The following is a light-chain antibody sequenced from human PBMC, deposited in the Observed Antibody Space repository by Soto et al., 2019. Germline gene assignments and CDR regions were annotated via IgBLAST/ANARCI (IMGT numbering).Light chain of an antibody. CDR2: SAS. CDR3: QSNYILPWT. Sequence: DIQVTQSPPSLSASVGDRVTITCRASQYIGNYLNWYQHKPGKAPQLLIYSASTLQIGVPSRFSGSVSWTDFTLTITTLQPDDFASYYCQSNYILPWTFGQGTKVETK. J-gene: IGKJ1*01. CDR1: QYIGNY. V-gene: IGKV1-39*01.